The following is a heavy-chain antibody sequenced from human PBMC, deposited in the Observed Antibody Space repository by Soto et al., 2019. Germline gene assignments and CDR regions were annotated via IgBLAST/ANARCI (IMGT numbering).Heavy chain of an antibody. Sequence: ASVKVSCKASGYTFTGYYVHWVRQAPGQGLEWMGWINPNSGDTYLAQRFQGRVTMNRDTSIGTAYMELRGLTSDDTAEYYCAKGGAIVAAGTSGYLYNAMDFWGQGTTVTVSS. CDR3: AKGGAIVAAGTSGYLYNAMDF. CDR2: INPNSGDT. J-gene: IGHJ6*02. D-gene: IGHD1-26*01. CDR1: GYTFTGYY. V-gene: IGHV1-2*02.